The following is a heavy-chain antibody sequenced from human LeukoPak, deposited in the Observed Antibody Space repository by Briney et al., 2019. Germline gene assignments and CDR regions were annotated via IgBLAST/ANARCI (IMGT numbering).Heavy chain of an antibody. V-gene: IGHV4-31*03. CDR2: IYYSGST. J-gene: IGHJ3*02. CDR1: GGSISSGGYY. CDR3: ACLVVPAARRRNDAFDI. D-gene: IGHD2-2*01. Sequence: SETLSLTCTVSGGSISSGGYYWSWIRQHPGKGLEWIGYIYYSGSTYYNPSLKSRVTISVDTSKNQFSLKLSSVTAADTAVYYCACLVVPAARRRNDAFDIWGQGTMVTVSS.